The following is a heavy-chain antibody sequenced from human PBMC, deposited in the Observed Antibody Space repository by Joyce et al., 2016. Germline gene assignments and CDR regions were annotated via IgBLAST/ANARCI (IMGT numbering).Heavy chain of an antibody. V-gene: IGHV2-5*02. CDR1: GFLFSTSGVG. CDR2: IYWDDDT. CDR3: AHSPALYWFDP. D-gene: IGHD3-16*02. Sequence: QITLKESGPTLVKPTQTLTLTCTFSGFLFSTSGVGVGWIRQPPGKALEWLALIYWDDDTRNSPSLRSRLTITKNTSKNQVVLTMTNMDPVDTATYYCAHSPALYWFDPWGQGTLVTVSS. J-gene: IGHJ5*02.